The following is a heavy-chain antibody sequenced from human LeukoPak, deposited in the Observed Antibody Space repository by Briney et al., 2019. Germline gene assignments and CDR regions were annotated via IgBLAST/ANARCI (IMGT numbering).Heavy chain of an antibody. CDR3: ARVMGDYYASGAPRAFDI. D-gene: IGHD3-22*01. CDR1: GFAFGDYY. V-gene: IGHV3-11*06. CDR2: ISGSNSYT. Sequence: GGSLRVSCAASGFAFGDYYMGWIRQAPGKGLQWVSYISGSNSYTNYADSVKGRFTISRDNSKNSLYLQMNSLRDEDTAVYYCARVMGDYYASGAPRAFDIWGQGTLVTVSS. J-gene: IGHJ3*02.